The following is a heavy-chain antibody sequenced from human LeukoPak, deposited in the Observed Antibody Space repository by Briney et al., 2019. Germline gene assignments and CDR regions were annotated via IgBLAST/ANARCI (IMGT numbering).Heavy chain of an antibody. Sequence: GASVKVSCKASGYTFTSYDINWVRQATGQGLEWMGWMNPNSGNTGYAQKFQGRVTITRNTSISTAYMELSSLRSEDTAVYYCARVGPYDFWSGYYSDAFDIWGQGTMVTVSS. V-gene: IGHV1-8*03. CDR2: MNPNSGNT. J-gene: IGHJ3*02. D-gene: IGHD3-3*01. CDR1: GYTFTSYD. CDR3: ARVGPYDFWSGYYSDAFDI.